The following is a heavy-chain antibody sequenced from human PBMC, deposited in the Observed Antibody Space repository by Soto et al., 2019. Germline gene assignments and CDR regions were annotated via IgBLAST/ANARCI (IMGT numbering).Heavy chain of an antibody. CDR1: GYSIRSGYF. D-gene: IGHD2-15*01. V-gene: IGHV4-38-2*01. J-gene: IGHJ6*02. CDR2: MYHSGIT. CDR3: ARGRWYLVRYYYGMDV. Sequence: SETLSLTCAVSGYSIRSGYFWGWIRQPPGKGLEWIGSMYHSGITNYNPSLKSRVTISVDTSKNQFSLKLSSVTAADTAVYYCARGRWYLVRYYYGMDVWGQGTTVTVSS.